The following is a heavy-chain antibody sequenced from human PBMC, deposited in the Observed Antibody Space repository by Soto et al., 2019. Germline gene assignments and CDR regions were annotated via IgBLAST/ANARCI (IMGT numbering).Heavy chain of an antibody. D-gene: IGHD3-10*01. CDR3: ARDPYYYGSGDKGGFDP. J-gene: IGHJ5*02. CDR1: GGSLSSTHW. CDR2: IYHTGLT. Sequence: QVQLQESGPGLVKPSGTLSLTCAVSGGSLSSTHWWSWVRQPPRKGLEWIVDIYHTGLTNYNPSPKIRVTVAVNKANYQSSLNLSSVTAAATDVYYCARDPYYYGSGDKGGFDPWGQGTLVIVSS. V-gene: IGHV4-4*02.